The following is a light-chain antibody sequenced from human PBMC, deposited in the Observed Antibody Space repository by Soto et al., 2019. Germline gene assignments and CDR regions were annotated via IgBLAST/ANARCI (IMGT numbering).Light chain of an antibody. CDR3: SSYTSSSTLPYV. Sequence: QSVLTQPASVSGSPGQSITISCTGTGSDVGGYNYVSWYQQHPGKAPKLMIYEVSNRPSGVSNRFSGSKSGNTASLTISGLQAEDEADYYCSSYTSSSTLPYVFGTGTNVTVL. CDR1: GSDVGGYNY. J-gene: IGLJ1*01. CDR2: EVS. V-gene: IGLV2-14*01.